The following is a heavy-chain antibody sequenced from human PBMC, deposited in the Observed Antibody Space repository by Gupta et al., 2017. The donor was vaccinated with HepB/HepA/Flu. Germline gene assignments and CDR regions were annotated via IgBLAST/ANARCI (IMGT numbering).Heavy chain of an antibody. CDR2: INHSGST. D-gene: IGHD2-15*01. Sequence: QVQLQQWGAGLLKPSETLSLTCAVYGGSFSGYYWSWIRQPPGKGLEWIGEINHSGSTNYNPSLKSRVTISVDTSKNQFSLKLSSVTAADTAVYYCARSRVVVAATDALFDYWGQGTLVTVSS. V-gene: IGHV4-34*01. J-gene: IGHJ4*02. CDR3: ARSRVVVAATDALFDY. CDR1: GGSFSGYY.